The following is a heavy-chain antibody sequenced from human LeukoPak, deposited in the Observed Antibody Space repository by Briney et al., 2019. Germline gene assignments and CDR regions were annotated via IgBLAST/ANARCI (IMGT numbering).Heavy chain of an antibody. CDR1: GFTFSSYA. V-gene: IGHV3-30*14. J-gene: IGHJ5*02. D-gene: IGHD4-17*01. Sequence: GGSLRLSCAASGFTFSSYAMHWVRQAPGKGLEWVAVISYDGSNKYYADSVKGRFTISRDTSKNTLYLQINSLRVEDTAVYYCIVFGDSNHWGQGTLVTVSS. CDR2: ISYDGSNK. CDR3: IVFGDSNH.